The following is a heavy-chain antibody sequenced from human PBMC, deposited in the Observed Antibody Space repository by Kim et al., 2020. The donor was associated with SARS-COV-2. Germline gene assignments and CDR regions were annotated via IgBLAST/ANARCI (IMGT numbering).Heavy chain of an antibody. Sequence: GGSLRLSCAASGFTFSDYYMSWIRQAPGKGLEWVSYISSSGSTIYYADSVKGRFTISRDNAKNSLYLQMNSLRAEDTAVYYCARDRPYYDILTGLPYWGQGTLVTVSS. D-gene: IGHD3-9*01. CDR1: GFTFSDYY. CDR2: ISSSGSTI. CDR3: ARDRPYYDILTGLPY. J-gene: IGHJ4*02. V-gene: IGHV3-11*01.